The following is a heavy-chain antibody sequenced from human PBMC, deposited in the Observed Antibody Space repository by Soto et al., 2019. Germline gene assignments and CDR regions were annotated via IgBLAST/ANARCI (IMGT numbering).Heavy chain of an antibody. CDR1: GGSISSSSYY. D-gene: IGHD4-17*01. CDR2: IYYSGST. V-gene: IGHV4-39*01. J-gene: IGHJ4*02. CDR3: ARPSPYGDYYFDY. Sequence: QLQLQESGPGLVKPSETLSLTCTVSGGSISSSSYYWGWIRQPPGKGLEWIGSIYYSGSTYYNPSLKSRVTISVDTSKNQFSLKLSSVTAADTAVYYCARPSPYGDYYFDYWGQGTLVTVSS.